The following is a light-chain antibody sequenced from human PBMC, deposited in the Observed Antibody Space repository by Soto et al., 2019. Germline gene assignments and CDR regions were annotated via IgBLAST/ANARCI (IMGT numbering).Light chain of an antibody. V-gene: IGKV1-5*01. J-gene: IGKJ5*01. CDR3: QQYNSYSIT. Sequence: DIQITQSPSTLSASVGDRVSITCRASQSISSWLAWYQQKPGKAPKLLIYDASTLGSGVPSRFSGSGSGTDFTLTISSLQPDDFATYYCQQYNSYSITFGQGTRLEIK. CDR1: QSISSW. CDR2: DAS.